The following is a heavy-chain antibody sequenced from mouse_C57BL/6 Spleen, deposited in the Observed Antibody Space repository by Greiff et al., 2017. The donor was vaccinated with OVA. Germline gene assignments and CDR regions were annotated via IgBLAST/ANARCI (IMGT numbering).Heavy chain of an antibody. V-gene: IGHV1-55*01. D-gene: IGHD1-1*01. Sequence: QVQLQQSGAELVKPGASVKMSCKASGYTFTSYWITWVKQRPGQGLEWIGDIYPGSGSTNYNEKFKSKATLTVDTSSSTAYMQLSSLTSEDSAVYYCARYNYYGSSYAMDYWGQGTSVTVSS. CDR1: GYTFTSYW. J-gene: IGHJ4*01. CDR2: IYPGSGST. CDR3: ARYNYYGSSYAMDY.